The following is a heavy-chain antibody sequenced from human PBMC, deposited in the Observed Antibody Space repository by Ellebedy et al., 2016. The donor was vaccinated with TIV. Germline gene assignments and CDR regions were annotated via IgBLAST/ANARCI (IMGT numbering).Heavy chain of an antibody. J-gene: IGHJ2*01. Sequence: GESLKISCAASGFTFSSYWMYWVRQAPGKGLVWVSRISSDGSSATYADSVKGRFTISRDNAKNTLYLQMNSLRAEDTALYYCTRVTPLDRYWYFDLWGRGTLVTVSS. D-gene: IGHD1-1*01. CDR2: ISSDGSSA. V-gene: IGHV3-74*01. CDR3: TRVTPLDRYWYFDL. CDR1: GFTFSSYW.